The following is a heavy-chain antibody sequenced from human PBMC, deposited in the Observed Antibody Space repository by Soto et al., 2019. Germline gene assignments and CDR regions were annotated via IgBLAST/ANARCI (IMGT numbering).Heavy chain of an antibody. CDR2: ILYDGNKK. J-gene: IGHJ6*02. CDR1: GFTFSSYG. CDR3: AKDEVLVELLARDYYGMDV. V-gene: IGHV3-30*18. D-gene: IGHD2-21*01. Sequence: AGGSLRLSCAASGFTFSSYGMHWVRQAPGKGLEWVAVILYDGNKKYYADSVKGRFTISRDNSKNTLYLQMNSLRAEDTAVYYCAKDEVLVELLARDYYGMDVWGQGTTVTVSS.